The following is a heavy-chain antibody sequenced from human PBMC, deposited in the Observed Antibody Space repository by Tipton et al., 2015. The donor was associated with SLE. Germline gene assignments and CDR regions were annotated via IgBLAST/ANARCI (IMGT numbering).Heavy chain of an antibody. CDR3: ARDRAGWVDY. V-gene: IGHV4-39*07. Sequence: TLSLTCTVSGGSISSSSYYWGWIRQPPGKGLEWIGSIYYSGSTYYNPSLKSRVTISVDTSKNQFSLKLSSVTAADTAAYYCARDRAGWVDYWGQGTLVTVSS. J-gene: IGHJ4*02. CDR2: IYYSGST. D-gene: IGHD6-19*01. CDR1: GGSISSSSYY.